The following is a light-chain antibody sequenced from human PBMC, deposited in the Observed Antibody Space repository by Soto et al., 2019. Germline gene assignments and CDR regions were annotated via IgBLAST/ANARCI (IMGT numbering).Light chain of an antibody. Sequence: DIQMTQSPSTLSASVGDRVTITCRASQSISSWLAWYQQKPGKAPKSLIYKASSLESGVPSRFSGGGSGTEFTLTISSLQPDDFATYCCQQYNSYPITFGRGTRLEIK. V-gene: IGKV1-5*03. J-gene: IGKJ5*01. CDR3: QQYNSYPIT. CDR2: KAS. CDR1: QSISSW.